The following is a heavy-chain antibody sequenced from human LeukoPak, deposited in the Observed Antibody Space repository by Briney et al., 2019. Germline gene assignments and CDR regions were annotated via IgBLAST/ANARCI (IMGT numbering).Heavy chain of an antibody. Sequence: SETLSLTCTVSGGSISSYYWNWIRQPPGKGLEWIGYIYYSGSTNYNPSLKSRVTISVDTSKNQFSLKLSSVTAADTAVYYCARVAAVAGDNWFDPWGQGTLVTVSS. CDR1: GGSISSYY. D-gene: IGHD6-19*01. CDR2: IYYSGST. V-gene: IGHV4-59*01. J-gene: IGHJ5*02. CDR3: ARVAAVAGDNWFDP.